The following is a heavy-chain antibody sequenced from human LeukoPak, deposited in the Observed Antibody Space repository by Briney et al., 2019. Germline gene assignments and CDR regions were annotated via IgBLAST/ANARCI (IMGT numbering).Heavy chain of an antibody. CDR2: INHSGST. J-gene: IGHJ4*02. V-gene: IGHV4-34*01. CDR1: GASISSYY. Sequence: KPSETLSLTCTVSGASISSYYWSWIRQPPGKGLEWIGEINHSGSTNYNPSLKSRVTISVDMSKNQFSLKLSSVTAADTAVYYCARGLGATRVWNYWGQGTLVTVSS. D-gene: IGHD5-24*01. CDR3: ARGLGATRVWNY.